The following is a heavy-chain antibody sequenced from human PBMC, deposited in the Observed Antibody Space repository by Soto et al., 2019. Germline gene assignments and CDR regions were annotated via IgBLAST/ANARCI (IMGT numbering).Heavy chain of an antibody. V-gene: IGHV1-18*01. CDR2: ISAHNGNT. Sequence: QVHLVQSGAEVKKPGASVKVSCKASGYTFTSYGITWVRQAPGQGLEWMGWISAHNGNTDYAQKLQGRVIVTRDTPTNTAYMELRSLISDDTAVYYCARATYGDYWGQGALVTVSS. D-gene: IGHD4-17*01. J-gene: IGHJ4*02. CDR1: GYTFTSYG. CDR3: ARATYGDY.